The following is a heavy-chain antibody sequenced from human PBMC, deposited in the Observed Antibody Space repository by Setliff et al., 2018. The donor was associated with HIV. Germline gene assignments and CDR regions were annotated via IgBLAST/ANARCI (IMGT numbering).Heavy chain of an antibody. CDR1: GFTFSKYW. V-gene: IGHV3-33*06. J-gene: IGHJ1*01. CDR3: AKAFGGYPNPIEYPQH. Sequence: GGSLRLSCAASGFTFSKYWMHWVRQAPGQGLVWVAVIWYDGSDKYYADSVKGRFTISRDNSQNTLHLQMNSLRAEDTAVYFCAKAFGGYPNPIEYPQHWGQGTLVTVSS. D-gene: IGHD3-16*01. CDR2: IWYDGSDK.